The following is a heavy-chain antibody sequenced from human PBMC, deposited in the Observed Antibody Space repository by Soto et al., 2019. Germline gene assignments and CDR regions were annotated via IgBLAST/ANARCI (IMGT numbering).Heavy chain of an antibody. CDR3: ASGGWDRYYYGMDV. D-gene: IGHD3-16*01. CDR1: GGTFSSYA. CDR2: IIPIFGTA. V-gene: IGHV1-69*06. Sequence: QVQLVQSGAEVKKPGSSVKVSCKASGGTFSSYAISWVRQAPGQGLAWMGGIIPIFGTANYAQKFQGRVTIPADKPPSKDYMELSSLRSENTAVYYCASGGWDRYYYGMDVWGQGTKVTVSS. J-gene: IGHJ6*02.